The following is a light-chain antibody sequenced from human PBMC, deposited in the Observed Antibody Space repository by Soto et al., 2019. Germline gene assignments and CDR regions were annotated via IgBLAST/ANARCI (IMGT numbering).Light chain of an antibody. J-gene: IGLJ2*01. Sequence: QSALTQPPSVSGSPGQSVTISCTGTSSDVGSYSRVSWYQQPPGTAPKLMIYEVSNRPSGVPDRFSGSKSGNTASLTISGLQAEDEADYYCSSYTTSSTLDVVFGGGTKLTVL. CDR2: EVS. CDR3: SSYTTSSTLDVV. V-gene: IGLV2-18*02. CDR1: SSDVGSYSR.